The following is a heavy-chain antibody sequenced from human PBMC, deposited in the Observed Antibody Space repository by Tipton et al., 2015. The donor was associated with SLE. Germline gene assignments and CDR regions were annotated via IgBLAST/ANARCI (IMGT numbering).Heavy chain of an antibody. V-gene: IGHV1-18*01. CDR1: GYTFTNYG. D-gene: IGHD6-13*01. Sequence: QVQLVQSGAELKKPGASVKVSCKASGYTFTNYGVSWVRQAPGQGLEWVAWISAYNGNTDYAQKLRGRVTVTTDTSTSTAYLELRSLTSDDTAPYYCARDVPASGSHLLDSWGQGTLVTVSS. CDR3: ARDVPASGSHLLDS. CDR2: ISAYNGNT. J-gene: IGHJ4*02.